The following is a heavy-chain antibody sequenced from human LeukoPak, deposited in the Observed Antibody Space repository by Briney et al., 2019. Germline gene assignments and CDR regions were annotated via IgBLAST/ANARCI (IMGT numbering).Heavy chain of an antibody. CDR2: IKQDGSHK. V-gene: IGHV3-7*01. CDR1: GFTFSTYW. J-gene: IGHJ4*02. CDR3: VREEGY. Sequence: GESLRLSCAASGFTFSTYWMYWVRRAPGKGLEWVANIKQDGSHKYYVDSVKGRFTISRDNAKNSLYLQMNSLRVEDTAVYYCVREEGYWGQGTLVTVSS.